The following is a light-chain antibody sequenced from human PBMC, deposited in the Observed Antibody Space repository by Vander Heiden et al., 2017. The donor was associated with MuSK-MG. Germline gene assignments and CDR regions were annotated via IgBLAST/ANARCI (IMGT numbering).Light chain of an antibody. Sequence: EIVLTQSPATLSLSPGGRATLSCRASQSLTRYLAWYQQKPGQAPRLLIYDASTRATGIPARFSGSGSGADFTLTIISLEPEDFAVYYCQQRSYWPLTFGQGTRLEMK. CDR3: QQRSYWPLT. CDR1: QSLTRY. J-gene: IGKJ5*01. V-gene: IGKV3-11*01. CDR2: DAS.